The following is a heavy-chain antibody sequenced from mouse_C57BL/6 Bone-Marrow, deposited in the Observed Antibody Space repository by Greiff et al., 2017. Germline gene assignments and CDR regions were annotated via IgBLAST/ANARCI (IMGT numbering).Heavy chain of an antibody. V-gene: IGHV3-1*01. CDR2: ISYSGST. CDR3: ARTLDGYYAMDY. D-gene: IGHD2-3*01. J-gene: IGHJ4*01. CDR1: GYSITSGYD. Sequence: EVQVVESGPGMVKPSQSLSLTCTVTGYSITSGYDWHWIRHFPGNKLEWMGYISYSGSTNYNPSLKSRISITHDTSKNHFFLKLNSVTTEDTATYYCARTLDGYYAMDYWGQGTSVTVSS.